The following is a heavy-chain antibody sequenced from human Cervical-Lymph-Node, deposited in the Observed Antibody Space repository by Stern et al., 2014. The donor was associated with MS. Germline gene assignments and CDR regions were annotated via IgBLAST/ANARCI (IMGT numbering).Heavy chain of an antibody. CDR1: GGSFSTYA. CDR3: ARDHRYCDTASCSPRADAFEI. Sequence: VQLVESGAEVKKPGSSVKVSCKTSGGSFSTYAINWVRQAPGQGLEWMRGIIPIVGTINCAQKVLGRVTITADKSTRTASMELRSLRSEDTAAYYCARDHRYCDTASCSPRADAFEIWGQGTMVTVSS. D-gene: IGHD2-2*01. V-gene: IGHV1-69*06. CDR2: IIPIVGTI. J-gene: IGHJ3*02.